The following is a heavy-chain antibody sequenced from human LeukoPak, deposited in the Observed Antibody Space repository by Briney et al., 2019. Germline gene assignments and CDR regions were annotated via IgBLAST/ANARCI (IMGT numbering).Heavy chain of an antibody. CDR1: GGSISSYY. Sequence: SETLSLTCTVSGGSISSYYWSWIRQPPGKGLEWIGYIYYSGSTNYNPSLKSRVTISVDTSKNQFSLKLSSVTAADTAAYYCARDDSGIDAFDIWGQGTMVTVSS. J-gene: IGHJ3*02. CDR2: IYYSGST. CDR3: ARDDSGIDAFDI. V-gene: IGHV4-59*01. D-gene: IGHD3-10*01.